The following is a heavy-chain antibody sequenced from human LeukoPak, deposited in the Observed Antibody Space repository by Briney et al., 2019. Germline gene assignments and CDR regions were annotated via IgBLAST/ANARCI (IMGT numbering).Heavy chain of an antibody. CDR2: INPKSGST. V-gene: IGHV1-2*02. D-gene: IGHD2-15*01. J-gene: IGHJ4*02. Sequence: ASVKVSCKASGYTFTGYYIHWVRQAPGQGLEWVGWINPKSGSTNYAQNFQGRVTLTRDTSISTAYMELSGLRSDDTAVYYCARDIGYCSGGSCLFSDYWGQGALVTVSS. CDR3: ARDIGYCSGGSCLFSDY. CDR1: GYTFTGYY.